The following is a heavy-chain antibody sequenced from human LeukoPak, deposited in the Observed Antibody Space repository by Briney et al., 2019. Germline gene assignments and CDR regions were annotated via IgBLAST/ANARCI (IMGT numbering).Heavy chain of an antibody. CDR3: ARDDREYYYDSGRLDAFDI. Sequence: GGSLRPSCAASGFTFSDYYMSWIRQAPGKGLEWVSYISSSGSTIYYADSVKGRFTVSRDNAKNSLYLQMNSLRAEDTAVYYCARDDREYYYDSGRLDAFDIWGQGTMVTVSS. CDR2: ISSSGSTI. CDR1: GFTFSDYY. J-gene: IGHJ3*02. D-gene: IGHD3-22*01. V-gene: IGHV3-11*04.